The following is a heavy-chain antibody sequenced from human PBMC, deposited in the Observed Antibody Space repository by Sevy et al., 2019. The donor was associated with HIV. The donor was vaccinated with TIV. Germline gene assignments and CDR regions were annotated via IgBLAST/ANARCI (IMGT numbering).Heavy chain of an antibody. CDR3: ARRNDFDI. J-gene: IGHJ3*02. CDR2: VDYTGGT. V-gene: IGHV4-59*08. CDR1: GGSINSNH. Sequence: SETLSLTCTVSGGSINSNHWNWILQPPGKGLEWIGYVDYTGGTNYNPSLKNRVTISVDRTKNQFSLKLTSVTAADTAVSYCARRNDFDIWGQGTMVTVSS.